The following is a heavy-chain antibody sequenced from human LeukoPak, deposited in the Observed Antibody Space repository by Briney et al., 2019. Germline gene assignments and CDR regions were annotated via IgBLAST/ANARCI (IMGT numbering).Heavy chain of an antibody. Sequence: GGSLRLSCSASRFTFSNFNMHWARQAPGKGLQFVSGITSDGGSIDYADSVRGRFTISRDNSKNTLYLRMTSLRVEDTAVYYCARDSPGYGAYVSWGQGTLVSVSS. CDR1: RFTFSNFN. J-gene: IGHJ1*01. D-gene: IGHD5-12*01. CDR3: ARDSPGYGAYVS. V-gene: IGHV3-64D*06. CDR2: ITSDGGSI.